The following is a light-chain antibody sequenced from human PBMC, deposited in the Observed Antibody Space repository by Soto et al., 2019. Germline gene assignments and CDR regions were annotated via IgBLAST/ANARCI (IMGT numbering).Light chain of an antibody. Sequence: EIVLTQSPDTLSLSPGERATISFRASQSVSSFLGWYQQKPGQAPRLLIYDASNRATGIPPRFSGSGSGTDFTLTISSLEPEDCAVYYCQQRSSWTFGQETKVEIK. CDR3: QQRSSWT. V-gene: IGKV3-11*01. CDR2: DAS. J-gene: IGKJ1*01. CDR1: QSVSSF.